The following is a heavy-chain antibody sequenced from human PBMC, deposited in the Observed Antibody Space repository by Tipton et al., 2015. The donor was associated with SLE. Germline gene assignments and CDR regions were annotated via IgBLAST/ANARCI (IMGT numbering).Heavy chain of an antibody. CDR2: INHSGST. CDR3: ARGRGNNYDFWSGYEIPDAFDI. Sequence: TLSLTCAVYGGSFSGYYCSWIRQPPGKGLEWIGEINHSGSTNYNPSLKSRLTISLDTSKNQFSLKLSSVTAADTAVYYCARGRGNNYDFWSGYEIPDAFDIWGQGTMVTVSS. J-gene: IGHJ3*02. CDR1: GGSFSGYY. D-gene: IGHD3-3*01. V-gene: IGHV4-34*01.